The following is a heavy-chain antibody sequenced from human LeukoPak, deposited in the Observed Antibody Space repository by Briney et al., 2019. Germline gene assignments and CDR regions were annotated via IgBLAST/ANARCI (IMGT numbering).Heavy chain of an antibody. J-gene: IGHJ4*02. V-gene: IGHV1-8*01. CDR3: AREGLNWNHHYFDY. D-gene: IGHD1-14*01. Sequence: ASVKVSCKASGYTFTSYDINWVRQATGQGLEWMGWLNPNSGNTGYAQKFQGRVTMTRNTSISTAYMELSSLRSEDTAVYYCAREGLNWNHHYFDYWGQGTLVTVSS. CDR2: LNPNSGNT. CDR1: GYTFTSYD.